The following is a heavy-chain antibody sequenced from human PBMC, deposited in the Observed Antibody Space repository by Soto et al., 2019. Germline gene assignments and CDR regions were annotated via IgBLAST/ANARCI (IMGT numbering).Heavy chain of an antibody. CDR1: GYTFTSYD. CDR2: MNPNSGNT. CDR3: ASSPVDYDILTGYYSSWYFDL. D-gene: IGHD3-9*01. J-gene: IGHJ2*01. V-gene: IGHV1-8*01. Sequence: QVQLVQSGAEVKKPGASVKVSCKASGYTFTSYDINWVRQATGQGLEWMGWMNPNSGNTGYAQKFQGRVTTTRNTSISTAYMELSSLRSEDTAVYYCASSPVDYDILTGYYSSWYFDLWGRGTLVTVSS.